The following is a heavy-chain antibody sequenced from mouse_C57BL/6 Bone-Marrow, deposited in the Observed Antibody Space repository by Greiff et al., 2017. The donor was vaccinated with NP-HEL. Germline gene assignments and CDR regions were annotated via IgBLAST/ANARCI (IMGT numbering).Heavy chain of an antibody. CDR2: IDPANGNT. CDR3: AGHDSARSPYIDY. CDR1: GFNIKNTY. V-gene: IGHV14-3*01. D-gene: IGHD6-1*01. Sequence: EVKLQESVAELVRPGASVKLSCTASGFNIKNTYMHWVKQRPEQGLEWIGRIDPANGNTKYAPKFQGKATITADTSSNTAYLQLSSLTSADTAISCGAGHDSARSPYIDYWGQGTTLTVSS. J-gene: IGHJ2*01.